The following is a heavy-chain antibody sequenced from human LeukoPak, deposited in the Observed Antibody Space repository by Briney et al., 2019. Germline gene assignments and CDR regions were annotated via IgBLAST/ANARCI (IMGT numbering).Heavy chain of an antibody. D-gene: IGHD3-16*02. CDR3: ARARRVYDYVWGSYRRDAFDI. CDR1: GYTFTNYD. J-gene: IGHJ3*02. V-gene: IGHV1-8*01. CDR2: MNPNSGNT. Sequence: ASVKVSCKASGYTFTNYDINWVRQATGQGLEWMGWMNPNSGNTGYAQKFQGRVTMTRDTSTSTAYMELSSLRSEDTAVYYCARARRVYDYVWGSYRRDAFDIWGQGTMVTVSS.